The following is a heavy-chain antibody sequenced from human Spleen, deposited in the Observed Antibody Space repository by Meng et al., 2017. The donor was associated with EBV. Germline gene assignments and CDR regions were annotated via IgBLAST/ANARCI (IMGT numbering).Heavy chain of an antibody. V-gene: IGHV3-13*01. CDR3: TRGFGGNYKYFDL. CDR2: IGTASDT. J-gene: IGHJ2*01. Sequence: EAQLLSSGGASSRLGGSRTLSCSSSGFTFSAYDMHWVRQVTGKSLEWVSGIGTASDTYYPDSLKGRFSISRENAKNSLYLQMNSLRAGDTAVYYCTRGFGGNYKYFDLWGRGTLVTVFS. D-gene: IGHD1-26*01. CDR1: GFTFSAYD.